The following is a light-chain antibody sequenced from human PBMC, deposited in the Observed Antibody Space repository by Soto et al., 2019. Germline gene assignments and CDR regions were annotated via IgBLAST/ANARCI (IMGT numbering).Light chain of an antibody. V-gene: IGLV2-14*03. Sequence: QSALTQPASVSGSSGQSITISCTGTSSDVGSYNYVSWYQHHPGKAPKLVIYDVDDRPSGVSNRFSGSKSGNTASLTISGLQAEDEADYYCSSFTNSSPLGVFGTGTKVTVL. CDR3: SSFTNSSPLGV. J-gene: IGLJ1*01. CDR1: SSDVGSYNY. CDR2: DVD.